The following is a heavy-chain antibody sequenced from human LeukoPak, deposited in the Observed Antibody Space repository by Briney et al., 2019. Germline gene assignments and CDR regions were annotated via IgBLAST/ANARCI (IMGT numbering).Heavy chain of an antibody. CDR3: ATEWSPYYYYGMDV. D-gene: IGHD2-15*01. CDR1: GFTFSSYW. Sequence: GGSLRLSCAASGFTFSSYWMSWVRQAPGKGLEWVANIKQDGSEKYYVDSVKGRFTISRDNAKNSLYLQMNSLRAEDTAVYYCATEWSPYYYYGMDVWGQGTTVTVSS. CDR2: IKQDGSEK. J-gene: IGHJ6*02. V-gene: IGHV3-7*01.